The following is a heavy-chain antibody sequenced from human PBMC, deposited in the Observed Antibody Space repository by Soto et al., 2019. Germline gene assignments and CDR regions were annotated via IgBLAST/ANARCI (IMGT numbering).Heavy chain of an antibody. CDR2: ISPESDKA. CDR3: TIALYFIAPSTVTTDAY. Sequence: VQLVQSGAEVKKPGASVRVSCKASGYTFTSFGLSWVRQAPGQGPEWMGWISPESDKATYAHKFQGRITMTTATSTTTACMHLWSLTSDDTAVYYSTIALYFIAPSTVTTDAYWGQGTVVSVS. D-gene: IGHD2-8*01. V-gene: IGHV1-18*01. J-gene: IGHJ4*02. CDR1: GYTFTSFG.